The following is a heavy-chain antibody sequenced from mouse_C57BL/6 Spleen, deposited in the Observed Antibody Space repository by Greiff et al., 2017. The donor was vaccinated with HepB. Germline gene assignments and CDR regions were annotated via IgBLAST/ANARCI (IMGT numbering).Heavy chain of an antibody. CDR2: IDPSDSET. J-gene: IGHJ4*01. Sequence: QVQLQQPGAELVRPGSSVKLSCKASGYTFTSYWMHWVKQRPRQGLEWIGNIDPSDSETHYNQKFKDKATLTVDKSSSTAYMQLSSLTSEDSAVYYCASSAYYRAYYAMDYWGQGTSVTVSS. CDR1: GYTFTSYW. CDR3: ASSAYYRAYYAMDY. V-gene: IGHV1-52*01. D-gene: IGHD2-12*01.